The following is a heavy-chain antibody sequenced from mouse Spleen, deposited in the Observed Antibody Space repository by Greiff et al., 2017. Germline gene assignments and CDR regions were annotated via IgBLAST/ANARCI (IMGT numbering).Heavy chain of an antibody. J-gene: IGHJ2*01. Sequence: DVMLVESEGGLVQPGSSMKLSCTASGFTFSDYYVAWVRQVPEKGLEWVANINYDGSSTYYLDSLKSRFIISRDNAKNILYLQMSSLKSEDTATYYCARDRQRGHFDYWGQGTTLTVSS. CDR3: ARDRQRGHFDY. CDR1: GFTFSDYY. D-gene: IGHD3-2*01. CDR2: INYDGSST. V-gene: IGHV5-16*01.